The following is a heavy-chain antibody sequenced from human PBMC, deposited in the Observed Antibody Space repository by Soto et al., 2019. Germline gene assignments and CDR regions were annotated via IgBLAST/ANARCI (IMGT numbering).Heavy chain of an antibody. CDR1: GESFSGYY. CDR2: INHSGST. Sequence: PSETLSLTCAVYGESFSGYYWSWIRQPPGKGLEWIGEINHSGSTNYNPSLKSRVTISVDTSKNQFSLKLSSVTAADTAVYYCASHYYYGMDVWGQGTTVTVSS. J-gene: IGHJ6*02. CDR3: ASHYYYGMDV. V-gene: IGHV4-34*01.